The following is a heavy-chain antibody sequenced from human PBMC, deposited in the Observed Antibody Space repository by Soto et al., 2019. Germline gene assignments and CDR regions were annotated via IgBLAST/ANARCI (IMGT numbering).Heavy chain of an antibody. Sequence: PSETLSLTCTVSGGSISSGGYYWSWIRQHPGKGLEWIGYIYYSGSTYYNPSLKSRVTISVDTSKNQFSLKLSSVTAADTAVYYCARADSSSWRTPTYNWFDPWGQGTLVTVSS. J-gene: IGHJ5*02. CDR2: IYYSGST. V-gene: IGHV4-31*03. D-gene: IGHD6-13*01. CDR1: GGSISSGGYY. CDR3: ARADSSSWRTPTYNWFDP.